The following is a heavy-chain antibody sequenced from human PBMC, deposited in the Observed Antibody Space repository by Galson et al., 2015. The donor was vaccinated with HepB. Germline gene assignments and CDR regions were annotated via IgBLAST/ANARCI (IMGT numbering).Heavy chain of an antibody. V-gene: IGHV3-33*01. CDR3: ARDSRSLYSGYDYDGMDV. CDR2: IWYNGSNK. Sequence: SLRLSCAASGFNFSNYGMHWVRQAPGKGLEWVAVIWYNGSNKYYADSVKGRFTISRGNSKNTLYLQMDSLRAEDTAVYYCARDSRSLYSGYDYDGMDVWGQGITVTVSS. D-gene: IGHD1-26*01. J-gene: IGHJ6*02. CDR1: GFNFSNYG.